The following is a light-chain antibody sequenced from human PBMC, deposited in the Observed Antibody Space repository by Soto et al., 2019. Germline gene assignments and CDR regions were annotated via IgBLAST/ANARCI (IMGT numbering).Light chain of an antibody. V-gene: IGKV1-33*01. CDR3: QHSNHLPL. Sequence: DLQMTQSPPSLSASVGDRVTITCQASQDIGTYLNWYQHKPGKAPNLVFYDASNLETGVPSRFSGGGSGTDFTFTISSLRPEDIATYYCQHSNHLPLFGPGTKVDF. CDR1: QDIGTY. CDR2: DAS. J-gene: IGKJ3*01.